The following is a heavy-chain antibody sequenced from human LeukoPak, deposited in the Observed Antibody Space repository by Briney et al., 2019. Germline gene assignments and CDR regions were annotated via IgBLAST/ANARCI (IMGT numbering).Heavy chain of an antibody. CDR2: LTSDTRTI. Sequence: GGSLRLSCAASGFAFNIYSMNWVRQAPGKGLEWIAYLTSDTRTIKYADSVKGRFTISRDNADNSLFLQMNSLRAEDTAIYYCARSRDWYVDYWGQGSLVTVSS. J-gene: IGHJ4*02. D-gene: IGHD3-9*01. V-gene: IGHV3-48*01. CDR1: GFAFNIYS. CDR3: ARSRDWYVDY.